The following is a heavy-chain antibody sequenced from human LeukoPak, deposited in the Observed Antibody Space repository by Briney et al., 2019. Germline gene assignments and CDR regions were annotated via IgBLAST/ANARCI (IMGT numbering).Heavy chain of an antibody. CDR1: GYTFTDYY. V-gene: IGHV1-2*02. D-gene: IGHD3-10*01. CDR2: INPNSGAT. Sequence: VASVKVSCKASGYTFTDYYMHWVRQAPGQGLEWMGWINPNSGATNFAQKFQGRATMTRDTSISTAYMELTRLRSDDTAVYYCASLGDYYGSGSHAPFDYWGQGTLVTVSS. J-gene: IGHJ4*02. CDR3: ASLGDYYGSGSHAPFDY.